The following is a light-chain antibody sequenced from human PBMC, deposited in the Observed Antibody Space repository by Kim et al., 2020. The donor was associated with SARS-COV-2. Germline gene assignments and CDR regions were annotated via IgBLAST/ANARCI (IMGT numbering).Light chain of an antibody. Sequence: SSELTQDPAVSVALGQTVRITCQGDSLRSQSASWYQQKSGEAPIFVMYGHNKRPAGIPDRFSGSSSGNTASLTTTEVQAEDEAAYFFNSRDSSDNHWVFG. J-gene: IGLJ3*02. CDR3: NSRDSSDNHWV. CDR1: SLRSQS. CDR2: GHN. V-gene: IGLV3-19*01.